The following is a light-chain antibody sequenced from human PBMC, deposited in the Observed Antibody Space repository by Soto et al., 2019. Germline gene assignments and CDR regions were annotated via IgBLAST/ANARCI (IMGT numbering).Light chain of an antibody. Sequence: QSALTQPASVSGSPGQSITISCTGTSNDVGGHNYVSWYQQYPGKAPKVMIYEVTNRPSGVSNRFSGSKSGNTASLTISGLQAEDEADYYCSSYSSSTTLRVFXTGTKVTVL. CDR1: SNDVGGHNY. CDR3: SSYSSSTTLRV. V-gene: IGLV2-14*01. J-gene: IGLJ1*01. CDR2: EVT.